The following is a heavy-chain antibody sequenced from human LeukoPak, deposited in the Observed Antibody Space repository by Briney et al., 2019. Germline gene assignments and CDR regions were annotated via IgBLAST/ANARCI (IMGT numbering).Heavy chain of an antibody. CDR1: GFTFSSYS. Sequence: GGSLRLSCAASGFTFSSYSMNWVRQAPGKGLEWVSSISSSSSYIYYADSVKGRFTISRDNAKNSLYLQMNSLRAEDTAAYYCARDKGHYYDSSGWALWGQGTLVTVSS. CDR2: ISSSSSYI. J-gene: IGHJ4*02. CDR3: ARDKGHYYDSSGWAL. V-gene: IGHV3-21*01. D-gene: IGHD3-22*01.